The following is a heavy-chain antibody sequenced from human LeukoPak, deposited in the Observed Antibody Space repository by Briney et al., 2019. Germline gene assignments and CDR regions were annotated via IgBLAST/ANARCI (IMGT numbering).Heavy chain of an antibody. J-gene: IGHJ4*02. CDR2: IYYSGST. D-gene: IGHD3-22*01. V-gene: IGHV4-61*01. CDR1: GGSVSSGSYY. Sequence: SETLSLTCTVSGGSVSSGSYYWSWIRQPPGKGLEWIGYIYYSGSTNYNPSLKSRATISVDTSKNQFSLKLSSVTAADTAVYYCARGNYYDSSGFDYWGQGTLVTVSS. CDR3: ARGNYYDSSGFDY.